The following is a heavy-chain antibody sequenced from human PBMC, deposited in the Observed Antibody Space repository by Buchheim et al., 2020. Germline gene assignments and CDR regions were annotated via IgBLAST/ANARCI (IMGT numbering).Heavy chain of an antibody. Sequence: EVQLVESGGGLVQPGGSLRLSCAASGFTFSSYWMSWVRQAPGKGLEWVANIKQDGSEKYYVDSVKGRFTISRDNAKNSLDLQMNSLRAEDTAVYYCARDRCSSTTTRGCVHFQHWGQGTL. J-gene: IGHJ1*01. D-gene: IGHD6-13*01. CDR3: ARDRCSSTTTRGCVHFQH. CDR1: GFTFSSYW. CDR2: IKQDGSEK. V-gene: IGHV3-7*01.